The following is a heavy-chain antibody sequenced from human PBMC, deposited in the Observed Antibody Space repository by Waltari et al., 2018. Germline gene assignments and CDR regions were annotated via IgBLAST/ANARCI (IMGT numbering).Heavy chain of an antibody. Sequence: QVQLVQSGAEVQKPGASVKVSCKASGYTFTSYYMHWVRQAPGQGLEWMGIINPSGGSTSYAQKFQGRVTMTRDTSTSTVYMELSSLRSEDTAVYYCAGLRGPGVAAANDAFDIWGQGTMVTVSS. D-gene: IGHD6-13*01. J-gene: IGHJ3*02. V-gene: IGHV1-46*01. CDR2: INPSGGST. CDR1: GYTFTSYY. CDR3: AGLRGPGVAAANDAFDI.